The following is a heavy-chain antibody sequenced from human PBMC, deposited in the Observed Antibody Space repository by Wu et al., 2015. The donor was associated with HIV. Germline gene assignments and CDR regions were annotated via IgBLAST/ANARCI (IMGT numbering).Heavy chain of an antibody. D-gene: IGHD3-10*01. V-gene: IGHV4-34*01. Sequence: QVQLQQWGAGLLKPSETLSLTCAVYGGSFSGYYWSWIRQPPGKGLEWIGEINHSGSTNYNPSLKSRVTISVDTSKNQFSLKLSSVTAADTAVYYCARTSKLWFGELLRGRGFWFDPWGQGTLVTVSS. CDR1: GGSFSGYY. CDR2: INHSGST. CDR3: ARTSKLWFGELLRGRGFWFDP. J-gene: IGHJ5*02.